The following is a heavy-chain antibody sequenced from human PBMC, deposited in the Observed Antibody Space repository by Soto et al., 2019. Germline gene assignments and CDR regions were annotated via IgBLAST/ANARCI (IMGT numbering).Heavy chain of an antibody. CDR1: GFTFSSYG. CDR3: ARGMGDYGDYFDY. V-gene: IGHV3-33*01. Sequence: HPGGSLRLSCAASGFTFSSYGMHWVRQAPGKGLEWVAVIWYDGSNKYYADSVKGRFTISRDNSKNTLYLQMNSLRAEDTAVYYCARGMGDYGDYFDYWGQGTLVTVSS. J-gene: IGHJ4*02. D-gene: IGHD4-17*01. CDR2: IWYDGSNK.